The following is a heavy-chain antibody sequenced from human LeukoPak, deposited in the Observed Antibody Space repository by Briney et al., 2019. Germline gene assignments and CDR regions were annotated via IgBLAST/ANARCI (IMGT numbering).Heavy chain of an antibody. J-gene: IGHJ4*02. CDR1: GFTFSDYY. V-gene: IGHV3-11*06. CDR2: ISSSSSYT. Sequence: GGSLRLSRAASGFTFSDYYMSWIRQAPGKGLEWVSYISSSSSYTNYADSVKGRFTISRDNAKNSLYLQMNSLRAEDTAVYYCAKKWGVGTTTLDYFDYWGQGTLVTVSS. CDR3: AKKWGVGTTTLDYFDY. D-gene: IGHD1-26*01.